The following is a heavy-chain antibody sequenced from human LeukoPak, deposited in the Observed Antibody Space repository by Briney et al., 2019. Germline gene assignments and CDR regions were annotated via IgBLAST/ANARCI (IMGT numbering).Heavy chain of an antibody. CDR2: IWYDGSNK. CDR1: GFTFSSYG. D-gene: IGHD3-22*01. V-gene: IGHV3-33*01. CDR3: AREPPVGYDSSGSFDI. J-gene: IGHJ3*02. Sequence: PGGSLRLSCAASGFTFSSYGMHWVRQAPGKGLEWVAVIWYDGSNKYYADSVKGRFTISRDNSKNTLYLQMNSLRAEDTAVYYCAREPPVGYDSSGSFDIWGQKTMVTVSS.